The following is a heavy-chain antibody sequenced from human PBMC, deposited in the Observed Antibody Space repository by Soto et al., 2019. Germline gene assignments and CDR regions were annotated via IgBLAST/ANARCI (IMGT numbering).Heavy chain of an antibody. V-gene: IGHV1-18*01. CDR3: ARDRGVVVVAASY. J-gene: IGHJ4*02. D-gene: IGHD2-15*01. CDR1: GYSFTSYG. Sequence: QIQLVQSGAEVKKPGASVKVSCKASGYSFTSYGISWVRQAPGQGLEWMGWISAYNGNINDAQKRQGRVTMTPDIXTSTAYMELRSLRSDDTAVYYCARDRGVVVVAASYWGQGTLVTVSS. CDR2: ISAYNGNI.